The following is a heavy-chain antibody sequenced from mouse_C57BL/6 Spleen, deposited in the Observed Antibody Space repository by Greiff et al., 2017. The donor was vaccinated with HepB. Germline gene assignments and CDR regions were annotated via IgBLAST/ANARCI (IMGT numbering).Heavy chain of an antibody. CDR1: GYTFTSYG. V-gene: IGHV1-81*01. J-gene: IGHJ2*01. CDR3: ARPTGTALNYFDY. Sequence: VQLQQSGAELARPGASVKLSCKASGYTFTSYGISWVKQRTGQGLEWIGEIYPRSGNTYYNEKFKGKATMTADKSSSTAYMELRSLTSEDSAVYFCARPTGTALNYFDYWGQGTTLTVSS. CDR2: IYPRSGNT. D-gene: IGHD4-1*01.